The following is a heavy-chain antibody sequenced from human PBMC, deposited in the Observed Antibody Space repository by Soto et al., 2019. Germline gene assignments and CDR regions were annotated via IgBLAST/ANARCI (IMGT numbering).Heavy chain of an antibody. Sequence: SQTRSPTCAISGDSVSNNSATWNCIRQSPSTGLEWLGRTYYRSKWYNDYAVSVKSRITINPDTSKNQFSLQLNSVTPEDTAVYYCAREVAPRGFDPWGQGTLVTVSS. CDR2: TYYRSKWYN. D-gene: IGHD2-21*01. CDR1: GDSVSNNSAT. J-gene: IGHJ5*02. V-gene: IGHV6-1*01. CDR3: AREVAPRGFDP.